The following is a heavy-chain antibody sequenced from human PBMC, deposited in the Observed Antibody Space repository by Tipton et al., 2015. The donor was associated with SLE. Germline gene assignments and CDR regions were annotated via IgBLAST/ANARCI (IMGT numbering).Heavy chain of an antibody. CDR2: ISTSSRSI. CDR1: GFIFSKYS. V-gene: IGHV3-48*01. J-gene: IGHJ6*03. D-gene: IGHD3-10*01. CDR3: ARASGSSFHMDV. Sequence: SLRLSCAASGFIFSKYSMNWVRQAPGKGLEWVSYISTSSRSIYYADSVKGRFTTSRDNAKNSLSLQMSSLRVEDTAVYYCARASGSSFHMDVWGKGTTVTVSS.